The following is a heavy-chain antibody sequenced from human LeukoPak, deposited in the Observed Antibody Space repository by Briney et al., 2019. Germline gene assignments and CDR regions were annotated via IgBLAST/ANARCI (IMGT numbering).Heavy chain of an antibody. CDR2: INSDGSST. Sequence: GRSLRLSCAASGFTFSSYWMHWVRQAPGKGLVWVSRINSDGSSTSYADSVKGRFTISRDNAKNTLYLQMNSLRAEDTAVYYCARESGWYYFDYWGQGTLVTVSS. CDR1: GFTFSSYW. J-gene: IGHJ4*02. CDR3: ARESGWYYFDY. D-gene: IGHD6-19*01. V-gene: IGHV3-74*01.